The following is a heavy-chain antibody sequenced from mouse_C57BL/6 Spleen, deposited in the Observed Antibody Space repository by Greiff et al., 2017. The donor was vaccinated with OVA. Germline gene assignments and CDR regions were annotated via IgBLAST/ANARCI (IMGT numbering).Heavy chain of an antibody. CDR3: ARSYDYESLFAY. V-gene: IGHV3-6*01. D-gene: IGHD2-4*01. CDR1: GYSITSGYY. Sequence: VQLKESGPGLVKPSQSLSLTCSVTGYSITSGYYWNWIRQFPGNKLEWMGYISYDGSNNYNPSLKNRISITRDTSKNQFFLKLNSVTTEDTATYYCARSYDYESLFAYWGQGTLVTVSA. J-gene: IGHJ3*01. CDR2: ISYDGSN.